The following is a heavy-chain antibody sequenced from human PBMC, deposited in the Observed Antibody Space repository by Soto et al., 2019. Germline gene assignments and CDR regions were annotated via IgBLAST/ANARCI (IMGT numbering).Heavy chain of an antibody. Sequence: EVQLVESGGGLVQPGESLRLSCAASGFTFSSYSMNWVRQAPGKGLEWVSYIHNSSSTIYYADSVRGRFTISRDNAKNSRYLQMNSLRDEDTAVYYCARGVQIIVLLPAAIDYWGQGTLVTVSS. D-gene: IGHD2-2*01. CDR2: IHNSSSTI. J-gene: IGHJ4*02. V-gene: IGHV3-48*02. CDR1: GFTFSSYS. CDR3: ARGVQIIVLLPAAIDY.